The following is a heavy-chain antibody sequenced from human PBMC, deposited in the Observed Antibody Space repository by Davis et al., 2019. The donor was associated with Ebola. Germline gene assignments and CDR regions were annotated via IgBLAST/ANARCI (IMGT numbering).Heavy chain of an antibody. CDR3: ARYGGHYCSGGSCYLGNWFDP. CDR2: ISAYNGNT. V-gene: IGHV1-18*01. CDR1: GYTFTSYG. D-gene: IGHD2-15*01. Sequence: AASVKVSCKASGYTFTSYGISWVRQAPGQGLEWMGWISAYNGNTNYAQKLQGRVTMTTDTSTSTAYMELRSLRSDDTAVYYCARYGGHYCSGGSCYLGNWFDPWGQGTLVTVSS. J-gene: IGHJ5*02.